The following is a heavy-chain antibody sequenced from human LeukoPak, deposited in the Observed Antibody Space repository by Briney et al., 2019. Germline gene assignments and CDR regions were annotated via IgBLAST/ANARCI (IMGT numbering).Heavy chain of an antibody. Sequence: GGSLRLPCAASGFTFSSYAMHWVRQAPGKGLEYVSAISSNGGSTYYANSVKGRFTISRDNSKNTLYLQMGSLRAEDMAVYYCARAKISGYDRWFDPWGQGTLVTVSS. J-gene: IGHJ5*02. CDR3: ARAKISGYDRWFDP. V-gene: IGHV3-64*01. CDR2: ISSNGGST. D-gene: IGHD5-12*01. CDR1: GFTFSSYA.